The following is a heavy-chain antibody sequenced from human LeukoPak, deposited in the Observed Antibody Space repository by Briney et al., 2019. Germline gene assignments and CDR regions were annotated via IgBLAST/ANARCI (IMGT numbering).Heavy chain of an antibody. CDR1: RYTFTSFD. V-gene: IGHV1-8*01. CDR3: VRVESGSYARYGMDV. Sequence: ASVRVSCKSSRYTFTSFDINWVRQATGQGLEWMGWMNPHSGSTGYAQKFQGRVTMTRNTSIRTAYMELSSLRSEDTAVYYCVRVESGSYARYGMDVWGQGTTVTVSS. CDR2: MNPHSGST. D-gene: IGHD1-26*01. J-gene: IGHJ6*02.